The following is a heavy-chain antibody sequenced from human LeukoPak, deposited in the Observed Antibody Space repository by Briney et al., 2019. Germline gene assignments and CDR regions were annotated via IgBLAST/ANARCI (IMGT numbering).Heavy chain of an antibody. CDR3: TAEYYYDSSGYYYFGY. J-gene: IGHJ4*02. Sequence: PGGSLRLSCAASGFIFSNAWMSWVRQAPGKGLEWVGRLKSKTEGGTTDYAAPVKGRFTVSRDDSKNTLYLQMDSLETEDTAVYYCTAEYYYDSSGYYYFGYWGQGTLVTVSS. CDR1: GFIFSNAW. V-gene: IGHV3-15*01. D-gene: IGHD3-22*01. CDR2: LKSKTEGGTT.